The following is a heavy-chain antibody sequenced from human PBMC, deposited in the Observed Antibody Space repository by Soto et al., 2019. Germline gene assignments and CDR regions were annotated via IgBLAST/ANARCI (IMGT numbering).Heavy chain of an antibody. Sequence: EVQLVESGGGLVKPGGSLRLSCAASGFTFSSYSMNWVRQAPGKGLEWVSSISSSSSYIYYADSVKGRFTISRDNAKNSLYLQMNSLRDENPAVYYCARDALAARLYYYYDYMDVWGKGTTVTVSS. CDR3: ARDALAARLYYYYDYMDV. V-gene: IGHV3-21*01. J-gene: IGHJ6*03. CDR1: GFTFSSYS. D-gene: IGHD6-6*01. CDR2: ISSSSSYI.